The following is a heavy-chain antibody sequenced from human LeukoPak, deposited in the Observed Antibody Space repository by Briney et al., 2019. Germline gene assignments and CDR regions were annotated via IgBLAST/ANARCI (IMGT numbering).Heavy chain of an antibody. D-gene: IGHD5-24*01. CDR3: ARRRLGYYFDY. CDR2: INPRGRT. J-gene: IGHJ4*02. Sequence: TSETLSLTCGVYGGSFSGYYWSWIRQPPGKGLEWIGEINPRGRTNYNPSPKSRVTLSANTSNNQFSLTLDSVTAAGTAVYYCARRRLGYYFDYWGQGTLVTVSS. V-gene: IGHV4-34*01. CDR1: GGSFSGYY.